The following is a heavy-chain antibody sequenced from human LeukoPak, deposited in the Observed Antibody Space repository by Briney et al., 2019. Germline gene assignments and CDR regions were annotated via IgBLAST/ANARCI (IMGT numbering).Heavy chain of an antibody. CDR1: GYTFTGYY. CDR2: SNPNTGGT. D-gene: IGHD3-10*01. Sequence: GASVKVSCKASGYTFTGYYIHWVRQAPGQGLEWMGWSNPNTGGTKYAHRFQYRVNMTRDTSISTAYMEVCRLRYDDTAVYYCSRPLRVTMIRGAAFRASSDFDPWGQGTLVTVSS. CDR3: SRPLRVTMIRGAAFRASSDFDP. J-gene: IGHJ5*02. V-gene: IGHV1-2*07.